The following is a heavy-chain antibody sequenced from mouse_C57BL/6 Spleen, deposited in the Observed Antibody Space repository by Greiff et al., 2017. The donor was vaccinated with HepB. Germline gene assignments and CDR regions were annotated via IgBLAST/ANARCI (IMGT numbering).Heavy chain of an antibody. CDR3: ARRRWLLDAMDY. Sequence: VQLQQSGPELVKPGASVKISCKASGYTFTDYYMNWVKQSHGKSLEWIGDINPNNGGTSYNQKFKGKATLTVDKSSSTAYMELRSLTSEDSAVYYCARRRWLLDAMDYWGQGTSVTVCS. CDR1: GYTFTDYY. CDR2: INPNNGGT. V-gene: IGHV1-26*01. D-gene: IGHD2-3*01. J-gene: IGHJ4*01.